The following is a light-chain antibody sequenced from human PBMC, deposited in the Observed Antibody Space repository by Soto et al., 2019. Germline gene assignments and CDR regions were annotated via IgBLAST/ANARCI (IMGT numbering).Light chain of an antibody. CDR1: QTIDNT. V-gene: IGKV3-15*01. CDR3: QQYKDWRT. Sequence: IVMTQSPATLSVSPGERATLSCRARQTIDNTLAWYPQRPGHAPRLLIYGASIRATGIPARFSGSGSGTEFALTISGLQSEDLGVYYWQQYKDWRTFGQGTNVDIK. CDR2: GAS. J-gene: IGKJ1*01.